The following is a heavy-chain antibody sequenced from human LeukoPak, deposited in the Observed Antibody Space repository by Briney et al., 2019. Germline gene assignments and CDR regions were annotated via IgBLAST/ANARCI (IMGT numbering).Heavy chain of an antibody. Sequence: EASVKVSCKVSGYTLTELSMHWVRQAPGEGLEWRGGFDPEDGETIYAQKFQGRVTMTEDTSTDTAYMELSSLRSEDTAVYSCATVAYSSGWDEGFDYWGQGTLVTVSS. V-gene: IGHV1-24*01. CDR1: GYTLTELS. CDR2: FDPEDGET. J-gene: IGHJ4*02. CDR3: ATVAYSSGWDEGFDY. D-gene: IGHD6-19*01.